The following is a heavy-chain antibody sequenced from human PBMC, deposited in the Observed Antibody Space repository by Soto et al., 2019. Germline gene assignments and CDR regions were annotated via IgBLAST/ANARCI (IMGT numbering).Heavy chain of an antibody. CDR3: ARRSSSWYGIYYYYGMDV. V-gene: IGHV1-8*01. CDR1: GYTFTSYD. Sequence: ASVKVSCKASGYTFTSYDINWVRRATGQGLEWMGWMNPNSGNTGYAQKFQGRVTMTRNTSISTAYMELSSLRSEDTAVYYCARRSSSWYGIYYYYGMDVWGQGTTVTVSS. CDR2: MNPNSGNT. J-gene: IGHJ6*02. D-gene: IGHD6-13*01.